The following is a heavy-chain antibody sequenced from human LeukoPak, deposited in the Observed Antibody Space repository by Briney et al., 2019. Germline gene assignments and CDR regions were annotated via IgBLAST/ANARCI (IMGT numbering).Heavy chain of an antibody. V-gene: IGHV1-2*02. Sequence: ASVKVSCKASGYTFTGYYMHWVRQAPGQGLEWMGWINPSSGGTKCAQKLQGRVTMTRDTSISTAYMELSGLKSDDTAVYYCARSVSLDYWGQGTLVTVSS. CDR1: GYTFTGYY. CDR3: ARSVSLDY. CDR2: INPSSGGT. J-gene: IGHJ4*02.